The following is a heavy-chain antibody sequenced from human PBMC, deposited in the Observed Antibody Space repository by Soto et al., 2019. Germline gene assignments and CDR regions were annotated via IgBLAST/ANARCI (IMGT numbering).Heavy chain of an antibody. CDR2: IYYSGST. V-gene: IGHV4-61*01. D-gene: IGHD2-15*01. J-gene: IGHJ4*02. Sequence: SETLSLTCTVSGGSVSSGSYYWSWIRQPPGKGLEWIGYIYYSGSTNYNPSLKSRVTISVDTSKNQFSLKLSSVTAADTAVYYCARQGVVVAAKRFDYWGQGTLVTVS. CDR3: ARQGVVVAAKRFDY. CDR1: GGSVSSGSYY.